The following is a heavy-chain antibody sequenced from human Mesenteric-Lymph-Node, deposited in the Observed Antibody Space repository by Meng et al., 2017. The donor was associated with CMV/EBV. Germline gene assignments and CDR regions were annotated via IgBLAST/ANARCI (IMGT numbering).Heavy chain of an antibody. CDR3: VRVTGYQLLYSYYYGMDV. CDR2: IWYDGSNK. V-gene: IGHV3-33*01. D-gene: IGHD2-2*02. Sequence: GESLKISCAASGFTFSSYGMHWVRQAPGKGLEWVAVIWYDGSNKYYADSVKGRFTISRDNSKNTLYLQMNSLRAEDTAVYYCVRVTGYQLLYSYYYGMDVWGQGTTVTVSS. CDR1: GFTFSSYG. J-gene: IGHJ6*02.